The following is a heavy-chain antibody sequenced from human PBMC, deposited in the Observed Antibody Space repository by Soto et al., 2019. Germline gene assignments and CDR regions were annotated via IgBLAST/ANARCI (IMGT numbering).Heavy chain of an antibody. CDR2: IIPIFGTA. Sequence: SVKVSCKASGGTFSSYAISWVRQAPGQGLEWMGGIIPIFGTANYAQKFQGRVTITADESTSTAYMELSSLRSEDTAVYYCARDLPYYDILTGYHNWFDPWGQGTLVTVSS. CDR1: GGTFSSYA. V-gene: IGHV1-69*13. CDR3: ARDLPYYDILTGYHNWFDP. J-gene: IGHJ5*02. D-gene: IGHD3-9*01.